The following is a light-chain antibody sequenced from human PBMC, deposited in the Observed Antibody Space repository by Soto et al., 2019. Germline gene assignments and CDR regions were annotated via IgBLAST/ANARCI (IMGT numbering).Light chain of an antibody. J-gene: IGKJ5*01. Sequence: ILLTQSPCSLSLSPGERATLSCRASQTISNRLLSWYQQKPGQAPRLLIYGASTRATGIPARFSGSGSGTDFTLTISSLEPEDFAIYYCQQCGNLPITFGQGTRLEIK. CDR3: QQCGNLPIT. CDR2: GAS. V-gene: IGKV3-20*01. CDR1: QTISNRL.